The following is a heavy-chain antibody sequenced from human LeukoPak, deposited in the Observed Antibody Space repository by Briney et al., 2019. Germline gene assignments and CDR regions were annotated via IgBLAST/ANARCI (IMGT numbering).Heavy chain of an antibody. Sequence: GGSLRLSCAASGFTFSSYWMSWVRQAPGKGLESVSYISSSSTIYYADSVKGRFTISRDNAKNSLYLQMYSLRAEDTAVYYCARVFHFGSGPALDYWGQGTLVTVSS. CDR3: ARVFHFGSGPALDY. CDR2: ISSSSTI. D-gene: IGHD3-10*01. CDR1: GFTFSSYW. J-gene: IGHJ4*02. V-gene: IGHV3-48*04.